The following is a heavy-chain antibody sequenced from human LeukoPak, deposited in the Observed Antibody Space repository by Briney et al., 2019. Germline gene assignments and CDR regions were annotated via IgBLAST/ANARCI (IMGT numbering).Heavy chain of an antibody. CDR3: ARDQYYYDSSGYGY. J-gene: IGHJ4*02. CDR1: GFTFSSYG. V-gene: IGHV3-33*01. D-gene: IGHD3-22*01. CDR2: IWYDGSNK. Sequence: PGGSLRLSCAVSGFTFSSYGMHWVRQAPGKGLEWVAVIWYDGSNKYYADSVKGRFTISRDNSKNTLYLQMNSLRAEETAVYYCARDQYYYDSSGYGYWGEGTLVTVSS.